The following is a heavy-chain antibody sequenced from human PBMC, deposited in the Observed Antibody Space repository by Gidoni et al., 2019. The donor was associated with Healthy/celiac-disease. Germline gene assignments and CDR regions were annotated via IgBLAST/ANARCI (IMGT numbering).Heavy chain of an antibody. J-gene: IGHJ4*02. CDR1: VFTFSSSE. CDR2: ISSSGSTI. V-gene: IGHV3-48*03. Sequence: EVQLVESGGGLVQPGGSLRLSCAASVFTFSSSELNWVRQAPGKGLEWVSYISSSGSTIYYADSVKGRFTISRDNAKNSLYLQMNSLRAEDTAVYYCARVTYCSGGSCYSWIPRDFDYWGQGTLVTVSS. D-gene: IGHD2-15*01. CDR3: ARVTYCSGGSCYSWIPRDFDY.